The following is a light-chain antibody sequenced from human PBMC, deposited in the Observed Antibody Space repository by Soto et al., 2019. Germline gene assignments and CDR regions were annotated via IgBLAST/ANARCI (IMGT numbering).Light chain of an antibody. J-gene: IGKJ3*01. V-gene: IGKV2D-29*01. CDR1: QSLLNSDGKTY. Sequence: IVMTQSPLSLSVTPGQPASISCKTSQSLLNSDGKTYLSWFLQKPGQPPQLLIYEVFSRFSGVPDRVSGSGSGTDFTLKISRVEAEDVGVYYCMQTTQFPFIFGPGTKVDFK. CDR2: EVF. CDR3: MQTTQFPFI.